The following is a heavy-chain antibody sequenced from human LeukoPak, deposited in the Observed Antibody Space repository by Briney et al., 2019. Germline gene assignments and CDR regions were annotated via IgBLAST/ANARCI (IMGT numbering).Heavy chain of an antibody. CDR3: ARYSTVTTFSFDY. CDR2: IYYSGST. J-gene: IGHJ4*02. D-gene: IGHD4-17*01. V-gene: IGHV4-31*03. Sequence: SETLSLTCTVSGVSISSGGYYWSWIRQHPGKGLEWIGYIYYSGSTYYNLSLKSRVTISVDTSKNQFSLKLSSVTAADTAVYYCARYSTVTTFSFDYWGQGTLVTVSS. CDR1: GVSISSGGYY.